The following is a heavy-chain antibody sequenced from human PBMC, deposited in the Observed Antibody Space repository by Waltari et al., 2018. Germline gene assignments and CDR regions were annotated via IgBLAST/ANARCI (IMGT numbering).Heavy chain of an antibody. CDR3: AAGFNYGDYPSFDY. CDR1: GYTFTGYY. J-gene: IGHJ4*02. Sequence: QVKLVQSGAEVKKPGASVKVSCKASGYTFTGYYMHWVRQATGQGLEWRGRTNPSSGGTNYAQKVQGRVTITRDTSISTAYMELSRLRSDDTAVYYCAAGFNYGDYPSFDYWGQGTLVTVSS. CDR2: TNPSSGGT. V-gene: IGHV1-2*02. D-gene: IGHD4-17*01.